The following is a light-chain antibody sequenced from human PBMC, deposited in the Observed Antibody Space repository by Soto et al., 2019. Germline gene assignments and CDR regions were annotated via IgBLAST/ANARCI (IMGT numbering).Light chain of an antibody. Sequence: EIVMTQSPATLSVSPGERATLSCRASQSVNSNLAWYQQKPGQAPRLLMYGASTRATGIPARFSGSGSGTEFTLTISSLQSEDFAVYYCQQYNNWPQTFGQGTKVEIK. CDR1: QSVNSN. CDR2: GAS. CDR3: QQYNNWPQT. V-gene: IGKV3-15*01. J-gene: IGKJ1*01.